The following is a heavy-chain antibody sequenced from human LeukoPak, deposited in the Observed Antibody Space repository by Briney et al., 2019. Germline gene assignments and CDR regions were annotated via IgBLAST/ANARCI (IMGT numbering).Heavy chain of an antibody. D-gene: IGHD1-26*01. V-gene: IGHV4-34*01. CDR2: INHSEST. J-gene: IGHJ4*02. Sequence: SETLSLTCAVYGGSFSGYYWTWIRQPPGKGLEWIGEINHSESTNYNASLKSRVTISVDTSKNQFSLKLTSATAADTAMYYCARRPYTGSYSSYIDYWGQGTLVTVSS. CDR3: ARRPYTGSYSSYIDY. CDR1: GGSFSGYY.